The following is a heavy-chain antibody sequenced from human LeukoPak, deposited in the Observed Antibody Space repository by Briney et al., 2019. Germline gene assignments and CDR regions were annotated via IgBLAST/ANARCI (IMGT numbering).Heavy chain of an antibody. CDR1: GFTFSSYA. V-gene: IGHV3-23*01. Sequence: PGGSLRLSCAASGFTFSSYAMSWVRQAPGKGLEWVSAIRGSGTRTSYADSVKGRFTISRDDSKNTLYLQMNSLRGEDTAVYYCAKVGGSYWYFDLWGRGTLVTVSS. J-gene: IGHJ2*01. D-gene: IGHD1-26*01. CDR2: IRGSGTRT. CDR3: AKVGGSYWYFDL.